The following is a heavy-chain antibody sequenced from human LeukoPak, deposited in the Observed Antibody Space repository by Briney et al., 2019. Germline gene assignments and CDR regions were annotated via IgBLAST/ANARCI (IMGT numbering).Heavy chain of an antibody. CDR3: ARESYYLDAFDI. D-gene: IGHD3-10*01. CDR1: GFTFSSYS. V-gene: IGHV3-74*01. CDR2: INSDGSST. Sequence: GGSLRLSCAASGFTFSSYSMNWVRQAPGKGLVWVSRINSDGSSTSYADSVKGRFTISRDNAKNTLYLQMNSLRAEDTAVYYCARESYYLDAFDIWGQGTMVTVSS. J-gene: IGHJ3*02.